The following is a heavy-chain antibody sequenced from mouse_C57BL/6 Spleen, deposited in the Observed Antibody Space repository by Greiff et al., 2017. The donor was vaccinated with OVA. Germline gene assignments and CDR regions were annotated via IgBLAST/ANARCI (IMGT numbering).Heavy chain of an antibody. V-gene: IGHV6-3*01. CDR1: GFTFSNYW. CDR3: TLITTVVPDFDY. J-gene: IGHJ2*01. D-gene: IGHD1-1*01. Sequence: EVQLVESGGGLVQPGGSMKLSCVASGFTFSNYWMNWVRQSPEKGLEWVAQIRLKSDNYATHYAVSVKGRFTISRDDSKSSVYLQMNNLRAEDTGIYYCTLITTVVPDFDYWGQGTTLTVSS. CDR2: IRLKSDNYAT.